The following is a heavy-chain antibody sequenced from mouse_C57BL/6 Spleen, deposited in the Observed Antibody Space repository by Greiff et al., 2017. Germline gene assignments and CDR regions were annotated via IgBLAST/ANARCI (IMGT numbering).Heavy chain of an antibody. CDR3: AREAAQAKGAMDY. V-gene: IGHV1-55*01. D-gene: IGHD3-2*02. CDR1: GYTFTSYW. J-gene: IGHJ4*01. Sequence: QVQLQQPGAELVKPGASVKMSCKASGYTFTSYWITWVKQRPGQGLEWIGDIYPGSGSTNYHEKFKSKATLTVDTSSSTAYMQLSSLTSEDSAVYYCAREAAQAKGAMDYWGQGTSVTVSS. CDR2: IYPGSGST.